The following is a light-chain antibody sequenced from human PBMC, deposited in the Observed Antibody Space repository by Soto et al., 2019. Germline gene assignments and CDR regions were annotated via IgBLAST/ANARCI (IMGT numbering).Light chain of an antibody. CDR3: QSYDSSLSAF. V-gene: IGLV1-40*01. Sequence: QSVLTQPPSVSGAPWQRVTISCTGSSSNIGAGYDVHWYQQLPGTAPKLLIYGNSNRPSGVPDRFSGSKSGTSASLAITGLQAEDEADYYCQSYDSSLSAFFGTGTKVTVL. J-gene: IGLJ1*01. CDR1: SSNIGAGYD. CDR2: GNS.